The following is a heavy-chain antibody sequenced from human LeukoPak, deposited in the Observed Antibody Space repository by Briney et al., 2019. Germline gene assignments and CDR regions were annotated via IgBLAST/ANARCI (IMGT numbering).Heavy chain of an antibody. V-gene: IGHV1-24*01. J-gene: IGHJ6*03. CDR3: ATAKTGKNYYYYMDV. Sequence: ASVKVSCKVSGYTLTELSTHWVRQAPGKGLEWMGGFDPEDGETINAQKFQGRVTMTEDTSTDTAYMELSSLRSEDTAVYYCATAKTGKNYYYYMDVWGKGTTVTVSS. CDR2: FDPEDGET. D-gene: IGHD3-10*01. CDR1: GYTLTELS.